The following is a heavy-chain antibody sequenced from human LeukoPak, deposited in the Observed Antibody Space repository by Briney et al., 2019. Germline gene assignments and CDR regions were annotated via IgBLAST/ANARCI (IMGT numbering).Heavy chain of an antibody. D-gene: IGHD3-22*01. Sequence: PPGGSLRLSCAASGFTFSSYSMTWVRQAPGKGLEWVPYISSSSSTIYYADSVKGRFTISRDNAKNSMHLQMNSLRAEDTAVYYCARGKYDSSPFLQHWGQSTLVTVSS. V-gene: IGHV3-48*01. CDR1: GFTFSSYS. CDR3: ARGKYDSSPFLQH. J-gene: IGHJ1*01. CDR2: ISSSSSTI.